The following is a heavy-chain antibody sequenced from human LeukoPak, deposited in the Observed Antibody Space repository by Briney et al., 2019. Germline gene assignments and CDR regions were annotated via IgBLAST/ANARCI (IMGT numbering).Heavy chain of an antibody. Sequence: GASVKVSCKASGYTFSGYYIHWVRQAPGQGLEWIGWINPNSGGTNYAQKFQGRVTMTRDTSITTAYMELSRLIYDDTALYYCARLGIVPAGIDYWGQGTLLTVSS. V-gene: IGHV1-2*02. D-gene: IGHD6-13*01. CDR3: ARLGIVPAGIDY. CDR2: INPNSGGT. CDR1: GYTFSGYY. J-gene: IGHJ4*02.